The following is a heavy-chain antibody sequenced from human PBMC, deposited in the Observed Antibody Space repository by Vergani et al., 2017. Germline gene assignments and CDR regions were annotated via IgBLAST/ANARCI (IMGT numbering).Heavy chain of an antibody. CDR2: ISSSGTIV. CDR3: ASSKDPGTFDY. CDR1: GFTFSDSY. V-gene: IGHV3-11*04. J-gene: IGHJ4*02. D-gene: IGHD2-2*01. Sequence: QVQLVESGGGLVKPGGSLRLSCAASGFTFSDSYMSWVRQAPGMGLEWVSYISSSGTIVYYADSVKGRFTISRDNAKNSLYLQMNSLRAEDTAVYYCASSKDPGTFDYWGQGTLVTVSS.